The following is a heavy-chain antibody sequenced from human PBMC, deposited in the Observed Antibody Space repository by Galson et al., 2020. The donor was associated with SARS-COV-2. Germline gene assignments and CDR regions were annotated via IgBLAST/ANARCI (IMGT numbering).Heavy chain of an antibody. CDR1: GGSISSGDYY. V-gene: IGHV4-30-4*01. D-gene: IGHD3-3*01. CDR3: ARAKRITIFGVVNWFDP. J-gene: IGHJ5*02. Sequence: ETSETLSLTCTVSGGSISSGDYYWRWIRQPPGKGLEWIGYIYYSGSTYYNPSLKSRVTISVDTSKNQFSLKLSSVTAADTAVYYCARAKRITIFGVVNWFDPWGQGTLVTVSS. CDR2: IYYSGST.